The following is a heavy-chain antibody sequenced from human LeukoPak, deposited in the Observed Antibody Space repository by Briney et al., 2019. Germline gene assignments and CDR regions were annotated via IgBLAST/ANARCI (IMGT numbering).Heavy chain of an antibody. V-gene: IGHV4-34*01. CDR3: TRCRYTYRCFDS. J-gene: IGHJ4*02. CDR2: INHSGST. CDR1: GGSFNDYY. Sequence: SETLSLTCAVYGGSFNDYYWTWIRQSPGKGLEWIGEINHSGSTSYNPSLKSRVTISVDASKSQFSLKLNSVTAADKAVYYCTRCRYTYRCFDSWGQGTVVTVSS. D-gene: IGHD5-18*01.